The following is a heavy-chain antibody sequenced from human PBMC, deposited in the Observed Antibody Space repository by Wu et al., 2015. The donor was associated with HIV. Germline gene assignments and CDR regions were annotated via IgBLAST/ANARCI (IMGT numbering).Heavy chain of an antibody. CDR3: AREGRCPTTSCHFDY. CDR2: SDPEDGET. J-gene: IGHJ4*02. Sequence: HDQLVQSGAEVKKPGASVKVSCKVSGYTLSKLSVHWVRQAPGKGLEWMGGSDPEDGETVYAQKFQGRVTMTGDTSISTVYMDLTSLTSVDTAIYYCAREGRCPTTSCHFDYWGQGTLVTVSS. V-gene: IGHV1-24*01. D-gene: IGHD2-2*01. CDR1: GYTLSKLS.